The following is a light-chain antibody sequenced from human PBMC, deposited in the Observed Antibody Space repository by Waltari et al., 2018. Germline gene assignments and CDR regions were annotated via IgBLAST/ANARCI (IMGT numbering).Light chain of an antibody. CDR2: GAS. CDR3: QQYDNWPIT. CDR1: QSVSSN. J-gene: IGKJ5*01. Sequence: EIVMTQFPATLSVSPWERATLSCRASQSVSSNLAWYQQKPGQAPRLLIYGASTRATGFPARFSASGSGTEFTLTISSLQSEDFAVYYCQQYDNWPITFGQGTRLEIK. V-gene: IGKV3-15*01.